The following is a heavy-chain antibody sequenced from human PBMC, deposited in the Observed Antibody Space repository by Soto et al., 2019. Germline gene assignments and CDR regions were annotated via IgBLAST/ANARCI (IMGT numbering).Heavy chain of an antibody. CDR3: VRSYCSGGTCSGWFDP. CDR1: GFAMSSYW. CDR2: INSDGSST. V-gene: IGHV3-74*01. D-gene: IGHD2-15*01. Sequence: GGSLRLSCAASGFAMSSYWMHWVRQAPGKGLVWVSRINSDGSSTSYADSVKGRFTISRDNAKNTLYLQLNSLRAEDTAVYYCVRSYCSGGTCSGWFDPWGQGTLVTVSS. J-gene: IGHJ5*02.